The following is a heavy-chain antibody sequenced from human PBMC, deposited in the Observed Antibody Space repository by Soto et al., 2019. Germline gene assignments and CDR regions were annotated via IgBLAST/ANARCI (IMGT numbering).Heavy chain of an antibody. J-gene: IGHJ4*02. CDR2: IYHSGST. CDR3: ARADGGNAAFDY. CDR1: GGSISSGGYS. Sequence: QLQLQESGSGLVKPSQTLSLTCAVSGGSISSGGYSWSWIRQPPGKGLEWIGYIYHSGSTYYNPSLQTRVPIAVDRSKNQCSLKLSSVTAADTAVYYCARADGGNAAFDYWGQGTLVTVSS. D-gene: IGHD2-15*01. V-gene: IGHV4-30-2*01.